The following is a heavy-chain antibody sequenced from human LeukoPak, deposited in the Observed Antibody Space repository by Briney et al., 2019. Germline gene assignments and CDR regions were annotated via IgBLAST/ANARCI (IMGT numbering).Heavy chain of an antibody. D-gene: IGHD3-10*01. CDR3: ATSGPKDGSGSYYGIDY. V-gene: IGHV1-18*01. J-gene: IGHJ4*02. CDR1: GYTFTSYG. Sequence: GASVKVSCKASGYTFTSYGISWVRQAPGQRLEWMGWISAYNGNTIYAQRFQRRVTMTEDTSTDTAYMELSSLRSEDTAVYYCATSGPKDGSGSYYGIDYWGQGTLVTVSS. CDR2: ISAYNGNT.